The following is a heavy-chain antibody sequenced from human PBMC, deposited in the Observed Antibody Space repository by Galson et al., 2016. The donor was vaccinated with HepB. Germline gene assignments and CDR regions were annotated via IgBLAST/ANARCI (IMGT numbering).Heavy chain of an antibody. CDR3: ASPSGRYSIHTFDL. D-gene: IGHD1-26*01. J-gene: IGHJ3*01. Sequence: SLRLSCAASGFTFSNYYMSWIRQAPGKGLEWVAYISPSTTHINYADSVMGRFTVSRDNAKNSLYLQMSSLGTEDTAVYYCASPSGRYSIHTFDLWGKGTMVTVSS. V-gene: IGHV3-11*06. CDR2: ISPSTTHI. CDR1: GFTFSNYY.